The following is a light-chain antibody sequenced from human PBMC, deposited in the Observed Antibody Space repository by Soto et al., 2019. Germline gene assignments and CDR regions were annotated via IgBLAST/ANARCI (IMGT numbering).Light chain of an antibody. Sequence: QSVRTQPPSASGTPGQRGTISCSGSSSNIGINTVNWYQQVPGTAPKLLIYTDNQRPSGVPDRFSGSKSGTSASLAISGLQSEDEADYYCAAWDDSLNGLYVFGTGTKVTVL. CDR2: TDN. CDR3: AAWDDSLNGLYV. V-gene: IGLV1-44*01. J-gene: IGLJ1*01. CDR1: SSNIGINT.